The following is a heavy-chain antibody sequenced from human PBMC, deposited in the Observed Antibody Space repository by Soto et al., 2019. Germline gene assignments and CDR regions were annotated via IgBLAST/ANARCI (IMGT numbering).Heavy chain of an antibody. CDR1: GFSLTTSRVG. CDR3: AHTIAPRLIDS. J-gene: IGHJ4*02. V-gene: IGHV2-5*02. D-gene: IGHD2-21*01. Sequence: QITLKESGPTLVKPSQTLTLTCTFSGFSLTTSRVGVGWIRRPPGNALEWLAIIYWDYDKRYSPSLKSRLTITKHTYQNQVVLTMTNMDPVDTATYYCAHTIAPRLIDSWGQGTLVTVSS. CDR2: IYWDYDK.